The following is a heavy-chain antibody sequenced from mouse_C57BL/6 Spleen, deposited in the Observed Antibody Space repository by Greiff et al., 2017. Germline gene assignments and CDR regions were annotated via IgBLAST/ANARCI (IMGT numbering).Heavy chain of an antibody. Sequence: EVQGVESVAELVRPGASVKLSCTASGFNIKNTYMHWVKQRPEQGLEWIGRIDPANGNTKYAPKFQGKATITADTSSNTAYLQLSSLTSEDTAIYYCARGEYDYDGAWFAYWGQGTLVTVSA. D-gene: IGHD2-4*01. V-gene: IGHV14-3*01. CDR3: ARGEYDYDGAWFAY. CDR1: GFNIKNTY. J-gene: IGHJ3*01. CDR2: IDPANGNT.